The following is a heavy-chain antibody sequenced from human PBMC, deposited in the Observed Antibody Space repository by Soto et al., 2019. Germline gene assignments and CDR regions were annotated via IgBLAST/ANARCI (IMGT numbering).Heavy chain of an antibody. Sequence: QVQLQESGPGLVKPSQTLSLTCTVSGGSISSGDYYWSWIRQPPGKGLEWIGYIYYSGSTYYNPSLNSRVTMSVDTSKNQFSLKLSSVTAADTAVYYCARGAYYDFWSGYSKDWGQGTLVTVSS. J-gene: IGHJ4*02. CDR3: ARGAYYDFWSGYSKD. V-gene: IGHV4-30-4*01. D-gene: IGHD3-3*01. CDR1: GGSISSGDYY. CDR2: IYYSGST.